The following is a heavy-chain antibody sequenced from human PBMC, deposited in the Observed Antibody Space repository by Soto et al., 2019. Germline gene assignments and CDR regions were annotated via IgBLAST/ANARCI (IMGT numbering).Heavy chain of an antibody. CDR3: ARERSGAYFYGLDV. CDR2: ISFQGTNT. J-gene: IGHJ6*01. CDR1: SSTFGRYA. D-gene: IGHD3-3*01. V-gene: IGHV3-30-3*01. Sequence: GGSLRLSCYGASSTFGRYAMHWVRQTPAKGLEWVAKISFQGTNTHHADSVKGRFTISRDNSKNTLYLHTNSLRREDTGTYFCARERSGAYFYGLDVWGQGTKVTVSS.